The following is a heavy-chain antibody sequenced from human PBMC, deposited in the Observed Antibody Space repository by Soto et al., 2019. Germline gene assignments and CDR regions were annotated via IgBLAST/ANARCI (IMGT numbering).Heavy chain of an antibody. V-gene: IGHV4-4*02. CDR2: IHHSGST. D-gene: IGHD2-15*01. J-gene: IGHJ1*01. CDR1: GGSISTSNW. CDR3: ARKVVVVVAARSLEYFQH. Sequence: ASETLSLTCAVSGGSISTSNWWSWVRQTPGKGLEWIGEIHHSGSTNYDPSLKSRVTMSVDKSNNQFSLNLSSVTAADTAVYYCARKVVVVVAARSLEYFQHWGQGTLVTVSS.